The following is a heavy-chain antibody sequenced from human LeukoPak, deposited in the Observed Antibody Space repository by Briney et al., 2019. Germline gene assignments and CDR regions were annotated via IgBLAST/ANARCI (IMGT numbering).Heavy chain of an antibody. J-gene: IGHJ6*03. CDR3: ARLRDYYYNYMDV. CDR1: GGSISSSSYY. CDR2: IYYSGST. V-gene: IGHV4-39*01. Sequence: SETLSLTCTVSGGSISSSSYYWGWIRQPPGKGLEWIGSIYYSGSTYYNPSLKSRVTISVDTSKIQISLKLNSVTAADTAVYYCARLRDYYYNYMDVWGKGTTVTISS.